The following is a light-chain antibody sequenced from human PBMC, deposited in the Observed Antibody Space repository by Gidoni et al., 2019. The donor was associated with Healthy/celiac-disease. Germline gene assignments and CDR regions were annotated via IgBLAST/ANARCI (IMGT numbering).Light chain of an antibody. CDR1: QSISSW. CDR3: QQYNSYWT. CDR2: DAS. J-gene: IGKJ1*01. V-gene: IGKV1-5*01. Sequence: GDRVTITCRASQSISSWLAWYQQKPGKAPKLLIYDASSLERGVPSRFSGSGSGTEFTLTISSLQPDDFATYYCQQYNSYWTFXQXTKVEIK.